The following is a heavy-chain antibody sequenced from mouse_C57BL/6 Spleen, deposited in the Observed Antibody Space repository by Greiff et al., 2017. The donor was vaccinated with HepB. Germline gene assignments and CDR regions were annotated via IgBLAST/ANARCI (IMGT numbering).Heavy chain of an antibody. CDR2: ISYDGSN. J-gene: IGHJ2*01. CDR3: ARRTGTMVFDY. Sequence: EVQLVESGPGLVKPSQSLSLTCSVTGYSITSGYYWNWIRQFPGNKLEWMGYISYDGSNNYNPSLKNRISITRDTSKNQFFLKLNSVTTEDTATYYCARRTGTMVFDYWGQGTTLTVSS. V-gene: IGHV3-6*01. CDR1: GYSITSGYY. D-gene: IGHD4-1*01.